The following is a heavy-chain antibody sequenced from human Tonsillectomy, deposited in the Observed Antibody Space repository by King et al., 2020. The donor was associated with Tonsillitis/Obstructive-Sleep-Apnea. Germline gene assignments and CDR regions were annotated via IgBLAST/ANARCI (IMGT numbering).Heavy chain of an antibody. CDR3: AHSGSNHYAILIPDPPNY. D-gene: IGHD3-9*01. CDR2: IYWDDGK. CDR1: GFSLSTSGVG. J-gene: IGHJ4*02. V-gene: IGHV2-5*02. Sequence: TLKESGPTLVKPTQTLTLTCTFSGFSLSTSGVGVGWIRQPPGKALEWLALIYWDDGKRYSPSLKSRLTIPKDTSKNQVVLTMTNMDPVDTATYYCAHSGSNHYAILIPDPPNYWGQGTLVTVSS.